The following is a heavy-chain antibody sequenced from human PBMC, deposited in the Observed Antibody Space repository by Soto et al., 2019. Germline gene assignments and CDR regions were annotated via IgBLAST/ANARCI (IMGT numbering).Heavy chain of an antibody. V-gene: IGHV1-69*01. D-gene: IGHD3-10*01. Sequence: QVHLVQSGAEVKKPGSSVKVSCKTSGGRFNNYAVSWVRQAPGQGLEWMGGIIPNFDTQNYAQKFQDRVTLSADETTGTVYMELRSLKSNDTAVYYCAVAMVREILIFESSGMHVWGQGTTVIVSS. CDR2: IIPNFDTQ. J-gene: IGHJ6*02. CDR1: GGRFNNYA. CDR3: AVAMVREILIFESSGMHV.